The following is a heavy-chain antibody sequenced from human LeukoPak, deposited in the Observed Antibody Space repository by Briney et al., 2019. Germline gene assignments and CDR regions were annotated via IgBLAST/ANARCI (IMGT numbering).Heavy chain of an antibody. V-gene: IGHV3-23*01. CDR1: GFTFSRHV. Sequence: RGGCLRLSCLAYGFTFSRHVMIWVRQAPGKGLEWVSTIPASGGSTYYADSVKGRFTISRDNSKNSLYLQMNSLRAEETAVYYCAKESSGGWYFDYWGQGTLVTVSS. J-gene: IGHJ4*02. CDR2: IPASGGST. D-gene: IGHD6-19*01. CDR3: AKESSGGWYFDY.